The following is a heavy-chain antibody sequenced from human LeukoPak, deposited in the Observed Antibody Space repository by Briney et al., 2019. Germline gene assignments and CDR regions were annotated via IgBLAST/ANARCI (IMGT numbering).Heavy chain of an antibody. J-gene: IGHJ4*02. V-gene: IGHV4-59*01. D-gene: IGHD6-13*01. Sequence: SETLSLTCTVSGGSISSYYWNWIRQPPGKGLEWIGYIHYSGSTNHNPSLKSRVTISVDKSKNQFSLKLTSVTAADTAVYYCARAGGYGSPLGYWGQGTLVTVSS. CDR3: ARAGGYGSPLGY. CDR2: IHYSGST. CDR1: GGSISSYY.